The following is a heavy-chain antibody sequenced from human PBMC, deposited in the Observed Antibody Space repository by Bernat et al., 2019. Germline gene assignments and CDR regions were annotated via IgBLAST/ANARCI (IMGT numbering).Heavy chain of an antibody. Sequence: EVQLVESGGGLVKPGGSLRLSCVASGFTFSRYSMNCVRQAPGKGLEWVSSISSSSSYIYYADSVKGRFTISRDNAKNSLYLQMNSLRAEDTAVYYCARSPAERGSPPFDPWGQGTLVTVSS. J-gene: IGHJ5*02. V-gene: IGHV3-21*01. CDR3: ARSPAERGSPPFDP. CDR2: ISSSSSYI. D-gene: IGHD1-26*01. CDR1: GFTFSRYS.